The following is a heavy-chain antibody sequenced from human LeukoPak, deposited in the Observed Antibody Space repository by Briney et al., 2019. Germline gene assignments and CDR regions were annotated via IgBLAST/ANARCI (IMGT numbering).Heavy chain of an antibody. CDR3: ARVDCSGGSCYAFDI. D-gene: IGHD2-15*01. Sequence: SETLSLTCAVYGGSFSGYYWNWIRQPPGKVLEWIGYIYYSGSTNYNPSLKSRVTISVDTSKNQFSLKLSSVTAADTAVYYCARVDCSGGSCYAFDIWGQGTMVTVSS. V-gene: IGHV4-59*01. CDR1: GGSFSGYY. J-gene: IGHJ3*02. CDR2: IYYSGST.